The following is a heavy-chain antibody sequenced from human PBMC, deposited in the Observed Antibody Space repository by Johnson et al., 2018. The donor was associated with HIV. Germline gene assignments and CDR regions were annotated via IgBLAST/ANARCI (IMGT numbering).Heavy chain of an antibody. CDR3: AKARRAPRAFDI. Sequence: QVQLVESGGGVVQPGRSLRLSCAASGFTFSSYAMHWVRQAPGKGLEWVAVISYDGGDKYYADSVKGRFTISRDNSKSTLYLQMNSLRPEDTAVYYCAKARRAPRAFDIWGQG. CDR1: GFTFSSYA. CDR2: ISYDGGDK. J-gene: IGHJ3*02. V-gene: IGHV3-30*18.